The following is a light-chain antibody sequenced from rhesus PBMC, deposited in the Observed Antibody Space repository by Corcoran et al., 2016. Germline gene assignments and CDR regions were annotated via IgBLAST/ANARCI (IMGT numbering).Light chain of an antibody. CDR1: QLVSSS. V-gene: IGKV3-31*02. CDR2: AAS. CDR3: QATRNLWS. J-gene: IGKJ1*01. Sequence: EIVMTQSPATLSLSPGEPAPISCRTGQLVSSSLAWYQQQPGQAPRLLIYAASNRATGIPDRFSGSGSGTDFTLTISSLEPEDFAVYYGQATRNLWSFGQGTKVEIK.